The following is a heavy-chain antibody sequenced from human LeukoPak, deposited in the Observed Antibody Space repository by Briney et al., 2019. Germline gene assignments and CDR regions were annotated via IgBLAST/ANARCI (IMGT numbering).Heavy chain of an antibody. CDR1: GFSFSNFW. CDR3: ARDSSGYFDY. J-gene: IGHJ4*02. V-gene: IGHV3-7*01. CDR2: IRPDGSGT. D-gene: IGHD3-22*01. Sequence: GGSLGLSCAASGFSFSNFWMRWVRQAPGKGPEWVANIRPDGSGTDYVDSVKGRFTISRDNAKNSLYLQMNSLRAGDTAVYYCARDSSGYFDYWGQGALVTVSS.